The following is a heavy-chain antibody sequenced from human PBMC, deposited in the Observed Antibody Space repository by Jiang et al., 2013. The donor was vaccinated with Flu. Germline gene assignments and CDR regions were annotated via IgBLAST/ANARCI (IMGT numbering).Heavy chain of an antibody. CDR1: YW. J-gene: IGHJ2*01. D-gene: IGHD7-27*01. V-gene: IGHV5-51*01. CDR2: IFPIDSDT. Sequence: YWIGWVRQMPGKGMEWMGIIFPIDSDTKYSPSFQGQVTISVDKSINTAYLQWSSLKTSDTAIYYCARRSTNWPHYYFELWGRGTLVTVSS. CDR3: ARRSTNWPHYYFEL.